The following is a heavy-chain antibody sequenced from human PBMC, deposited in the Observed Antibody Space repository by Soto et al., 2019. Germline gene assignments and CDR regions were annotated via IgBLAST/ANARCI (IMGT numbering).Heavy chain of an antibody. Sequence: GASVKVSCKASEYTFTAYAVHWVRQAPGQSLEWMGRIDAGNGNTKYSQKFQGRVVITRDTSASTVYMELSSLRPEDTAVFYCARERGGYTYGPNFDYWGQGTLVTVSS. V-gene: IGHV1-3*01. D-gene: IGHD5-18*01. CDR2: IDAGNGNT. CDR3: ARERGGYTYGPNFDY. CDR1: EYTFTAYA. J-gene: IGHJ4*02.